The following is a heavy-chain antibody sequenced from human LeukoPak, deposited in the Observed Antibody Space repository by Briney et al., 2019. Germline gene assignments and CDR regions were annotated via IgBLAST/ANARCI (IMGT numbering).Heavy chain of an antibody. V-gene: IGHV1-2*02. CDR2: IKPNTGDT. J-gene: IGHJ6*03. CDR3: ARAGTESRWGLPRADYYYMDV. D-gene: IGHD1-26*01. Sequence: ASVKVSRKASGYTFTGYYMHWVRQAPGQGLEWMGWIKPNTGDTNSAQKFQGRVTLTRDTSISAAYMELSNLRSDDTAVYYCARAGTESRWGLPRADYYYMDVWAKGTTVTVSS. CDR1: GYTFTGYY.